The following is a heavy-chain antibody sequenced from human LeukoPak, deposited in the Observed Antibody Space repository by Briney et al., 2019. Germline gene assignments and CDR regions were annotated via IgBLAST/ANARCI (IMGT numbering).Heavy chain of an antibody. Sequence: SVKVSCKASGGTFSSYAISWVRQAPGQGREWMGGIIPIFGTANYAQKFQGRVTITADESTSTAYMELSSLRSEDTSVHYCARGRFLEWLLYHPTLDYWRQGTLVTVSS. CDR2: IIPIFGTA. D-gene: IGHD3-3*01. CDR1: GGTFSSYA. CDR3: ARGRFLEWLLYHPTLDY. V-gene: IGHV1-69*01. J-gene: IGHJ4*02.